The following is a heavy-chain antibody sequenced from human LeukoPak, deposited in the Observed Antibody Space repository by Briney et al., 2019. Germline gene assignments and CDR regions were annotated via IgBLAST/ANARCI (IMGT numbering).Heavy chain of an antibody. D-gene: IGHD6-13*01. V-gene: IGHV3-30*18. CDR3: TKGGGTGYSSSWYSH. CDR2: ISFDGSKE. J-gene: IGHJ4*02. CDR1: GFTFSDYG. Sequence: GGSLRLSCAASGFTFSDYGMHWVRQAPGKGLEWVAVISFDGSKEAFADSVKGRFTISRDNSKNTLYLQMNSLRAEGTAVYYCTKGGGTGYSSSWYSHWGQGTLVTVSS.